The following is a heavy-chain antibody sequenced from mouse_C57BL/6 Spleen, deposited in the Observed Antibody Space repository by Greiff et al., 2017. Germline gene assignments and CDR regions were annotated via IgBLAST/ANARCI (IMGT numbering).Heavy chain of an antibody. CDR1: GYSFTDYN. Sequence: EVQLVESGPELVKPGASVKISCKASGYSFTDYNMNWVKQSNGKSLEWIGVINPNNGTTSYNQKFKGKATLTVDQSSSTAYMQLNSLTSEDSAVYYCASITTVVGSSMDYWGQGTSVTVSS. CDR2: INPNNGTT. J-gene: IGHJ4*01. V-gene: IGHV1-39*01. D-gene: IGHD1-1*01. CDR3: ASITTVVGSSMDY.